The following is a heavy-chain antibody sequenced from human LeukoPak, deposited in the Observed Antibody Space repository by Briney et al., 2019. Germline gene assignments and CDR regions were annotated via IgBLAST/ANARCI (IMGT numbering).Heavy chain of an antibody. Sequence: PGGSLRLSCAASGFNFSSYEMNWVRQAPGKGLEWVSYISSSGSTIYYADSVKGRFTISRDNAKNSLYLQMNSLRAEDTAVYYCARGPGEMATIYGYWGQGTLVTVSS. V-gene: IGHV3-48*03. D-gene: IGHD5-24*01. J-gene: IGHJ4*02. CDR1: GFNFSSYE. CDR2: ISSSGSTI. CDR3: ARGPGEMATIYGY.